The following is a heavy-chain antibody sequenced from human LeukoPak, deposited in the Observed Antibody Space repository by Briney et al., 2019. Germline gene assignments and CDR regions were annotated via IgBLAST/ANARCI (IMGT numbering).Heavy chain of an antibody. V-gene: IGHV5-51*01. J-gene: IGHJ4*02. CDR2: IYPRNSHT. CDR3: TRRGYDS. Sequence: GESRKISGKGSGYNFINYWSGGVRQMPGKGLEWRGVIYPRNSHTVYSPSFHGQVIMSVDKSITTAYLQCNSLKASETAMYYCTRRGYDSWGQGTLVTVSS. CDR1: GYNFINYW. D-gene: IGHD2-15*01.